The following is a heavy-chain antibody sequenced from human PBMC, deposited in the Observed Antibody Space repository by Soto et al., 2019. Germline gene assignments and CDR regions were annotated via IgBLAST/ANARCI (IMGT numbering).Heavy chain of an antibody. V-gene: IGHV4-31*03. CDR1: GDSISSGGYY. CDR2: IYYSGST. Sequence: PSETLSLTCTVSGDSISSGGYYWSWIRQHPGKGLEWIGYIYYSGSTYYNPSLKTRVTISVDMSQNQFSLKLSSMTAADTAIYYCARSHDCWSDYWGQGTLVTVSS. CDR3: ARSHDCWSDY. J-gene: IGHJ4*02. D-gene: IGHD2-21*02.